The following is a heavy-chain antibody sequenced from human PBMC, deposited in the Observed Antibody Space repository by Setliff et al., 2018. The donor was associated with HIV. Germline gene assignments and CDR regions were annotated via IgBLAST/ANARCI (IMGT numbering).Heavy chain of an antibody. V-gene: IGHV4-39*01. CDR3: ARHPSYSSDHPPQYFDY. CDR1: GGSISSGAYY. J-gene: IGHJ4*02. D-gene: IGHD6-19*01. CDR2: IYYSGRT. Sequence: SETLSLTCTFSGGSISSGAYYWGWIRQPPGKGLEWIGSIYYSGRTYYNPSLKSRLTISVDTSKNHFSLTLNSVTAADTAVYYCARHPSYSSDHPPQYFDYWGQGTLVTVSS.